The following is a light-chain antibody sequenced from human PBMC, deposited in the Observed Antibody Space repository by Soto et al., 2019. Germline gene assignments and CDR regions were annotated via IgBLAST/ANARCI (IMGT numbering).Light chain of an antibody. Sequence: DIVMTQSPESLAVSLGERATINCKSSQSILYSSNNNNYLAWYQQKLGQPPKLLIYRASTRASGVPDRFSGSGSGTDFTLTISSLQADDVAVYYCQQYYTTPLTFGQGTKVEVK. CDR2: RAS. J-gene: IGKJ1*01. V-gene: IGKV4-1*01. CDR1: QSILYSSNNNNY. CDR3: QQYYTTPLT.